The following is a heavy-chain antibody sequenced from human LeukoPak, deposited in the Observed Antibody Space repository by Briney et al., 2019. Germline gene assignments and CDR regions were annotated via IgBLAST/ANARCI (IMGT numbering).Heavy chain of an antibody. CDR3: ARDNDSSGYYFTENIDS. Sequence: ASVKVSCKASGYTFTSYDISWVRQAPGQGLEWMGWISAYNGNTNYAQKLQGRVTMTTDTSTSTAYMELRSLRSDDTAVYYCARDNDSSGYYFTENIDSWGQGTLVTVSS. CDR1: GYTFTSYD. J-gene: IGHJ4*02. V-gene: IGHV1-18*01. D-gene: IGHD3-22*01. CDR2: ISAYNGNT.